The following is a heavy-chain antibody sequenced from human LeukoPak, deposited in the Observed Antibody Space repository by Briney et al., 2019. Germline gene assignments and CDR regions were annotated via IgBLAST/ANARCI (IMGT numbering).Heavy chain of an antibody. CDR2: IKNNTDGGSK. V-gene: IGHV3-15*01. CDR1: GFTFSDYY. J-gene: IGHJ4*02. Sequence: GGSLRLTCAASGFTFSDYYLSWIRQPPGKGLEWVGRIKNNTDGGSKDSAAPGKGSLTISSDNQKNTLYLTMTTLKTADTSGYYCTTVQIFGVVSIYWGQGTLVTVSS. D-gene: IGHD3-3*01. CDR3: TTVQIFGVVSIY.